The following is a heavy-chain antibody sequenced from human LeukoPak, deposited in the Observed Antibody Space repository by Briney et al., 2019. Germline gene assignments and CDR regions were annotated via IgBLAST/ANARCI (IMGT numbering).Heavy chain of an antibody. CDR2: ISYDGSNK. CDR1: GFTFSSYG. CDR3: AKDWEGRWESNHFDY. J-gene: IGHJ4*02. Sequence: PGGSLRLSCAASGFTFSSYGMHWVRQAPGKGLEWVAVISYDGSNKYYADSVKGRFTISRDNSKNTLYLQMNSLRAGDTAVYYCAKDWEGRWESNHFDYWGQGTLVTVSS. D-gene: IGHD5-24*01. V-gene: IGHV3-30*18.